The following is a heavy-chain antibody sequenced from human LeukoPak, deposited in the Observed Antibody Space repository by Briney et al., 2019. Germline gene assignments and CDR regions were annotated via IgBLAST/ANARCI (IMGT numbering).Heavy chain of an antibody. CDR2: IYYSGST. V-gene: IGHV4-30-4*08. CDR3: ARDRTFYDSGIKPDAFDI. D-gene: IGHD3-10*01. J-gene: IGHJ3*02. Sequence: SGTLSLTCTVSGGSISSGDYYWSWIRQPPGKGREWIGYIYYSGSTYYNPSLKSRVTISVDTSKNQFSLKLSSVTAADTAVYYCARDRTFYDSGIKPDAFDIWGQGTMVIVSS. CDR1: GGSISSGDYY.